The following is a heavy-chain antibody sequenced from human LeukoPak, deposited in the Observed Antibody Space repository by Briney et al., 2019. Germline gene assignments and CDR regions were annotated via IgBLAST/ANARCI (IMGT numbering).Heavy chain of an antibody. CDR2: IYHSGST. CDR1: GGSMSSINYY. D-gene: IGHD5-18*01. CDR3: ARDRMGTVMVPIDY. V-gene: IGHV4-39*07. J-gene: IGHJ4*02. Sequence: SETLSLTCSVSGGSMSSINYYWGWIRRPPGKGLEWIGSIYHSGSTYYNPSLKSRVTISVDTSKNQFSLKLRSVTAADTAVYYCARDRMGTVMVPIDYWGQGTLVTVSS.